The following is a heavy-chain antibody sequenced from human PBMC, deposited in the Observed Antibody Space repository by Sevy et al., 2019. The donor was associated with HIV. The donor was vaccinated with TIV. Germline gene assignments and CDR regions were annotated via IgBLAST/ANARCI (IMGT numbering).Heavy chain of an antibody. CDR1: GYTFTGYY. CDR2: INPNSGGT. Sequence: ASVKVSCKASGYTFTGYYMHWVRQAPGQGLEWMGWINPNSGGTNYAKKFQGRVTMTRDTSISTAYMELSRLRSDDTAVYYCGRARRYCSSTSCPLGYYFDYWGQGTLVTVSS. J-gene: IGHJ4*02. D-gene: IGHD2-2*01. V-gene: IGHV1-2*02. CDR3: GRARRYCSSTSCPLGYYFDY.